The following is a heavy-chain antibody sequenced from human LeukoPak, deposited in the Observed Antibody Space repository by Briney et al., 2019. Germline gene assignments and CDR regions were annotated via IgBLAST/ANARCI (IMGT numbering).Heavy chain of an antibody. CDR2: IYYSGST. J-gene: IGHJ4*02. CDR1: GGSFSGYY. D-gene: IGHD2-15*01. Sequence: SETLSLTCAVYGGSFSGYYWSWIRQPPGKGLEWIGYIYYSGSTNYNPSLKSRVTISVDTSKNQFSLKLSSVTAADTAVYYCARIYCSGGSCYSGFFDYWGQGTLVTVSS. CDR3: ARIYCSGGSCYSGFFDY. V-gene: IGHV4-59*08.